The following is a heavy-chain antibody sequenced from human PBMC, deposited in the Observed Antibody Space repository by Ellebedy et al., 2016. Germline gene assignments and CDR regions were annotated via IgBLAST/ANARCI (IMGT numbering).Heavy chain of an antibody. Sequence: SGPTLVKLRQTLTLTCTFSGFSLDTGAVVVGWVRQPPGKALEWLSFIYGNGDERYRPSLRSRLSISKDTSKNQVVLTMTNVDPADTATYYCAHRTTVTSVDYWGQGTLVTVSS. CDR2: IYGNGDE. V-gene: IGHV2-5*01. J-gene: IGHJ4*02. CDR3: AHRTTVTSVDY. CDR1: GFSLDTGAVV. D-gene: IGHD4-11*01.